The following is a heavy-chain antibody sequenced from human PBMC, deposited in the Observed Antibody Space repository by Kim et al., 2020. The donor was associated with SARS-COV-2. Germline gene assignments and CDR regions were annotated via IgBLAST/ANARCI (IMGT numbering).Heavy chain of an antibody. Sequence: GGSLRLSCAASGFTFSNAWMSWVRQAPGKGLEWVGRIKSKTDGGTTDYAAPVKGRFTISRDDSKNTLHLQMNSLKTEDTAVYYCTPDRLTGDPYYFDYWGQGTLVTVSS. D-gene: IGHD7-27*01. CDR2: IKSKTDGGTT. CDR3: TPDRLTGDPYYFDY. J-gene: IGHJ4*02. CDR1: GFTFSNAW. V-gene: IGHV3-15*01.